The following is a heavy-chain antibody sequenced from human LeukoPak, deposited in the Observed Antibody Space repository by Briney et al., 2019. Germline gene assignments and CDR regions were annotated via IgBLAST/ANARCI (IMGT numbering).Heavy chain of an antibody. CDR2: IYYSGST. CDR1: GGSISSYY. V-gene: IGHV4-59*08. CDR3: ARRQTTVAHNWFDP. Sequence: SETLSLTCTVSGGSISSYYWSWIRQPPGKGLEWIGYIYYSGSTNYNPSLKSRVTISVDTSKNQFSLKLSSVTAADTAVYYCARRQTTVAHNWFDPWGQGTLVTVSS. D-gene: IGHD4-23*01. J-gene: IGHJ5*02.